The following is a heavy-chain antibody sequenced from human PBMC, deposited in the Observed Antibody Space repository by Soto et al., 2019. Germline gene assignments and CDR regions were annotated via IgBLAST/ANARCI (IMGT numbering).Heavy chain of an antibody. Sequence: GASVKVSCKASGYTFTSYYMHWVRQAPGQGLEWMGIINPSGGSTSYAQKFQGRVTMTRDTSTSTVYMELSSLRSEDTAVYYCARALRPQVIAVVDDAFDIWGQGTMVTVSS. V-gene: IGHV1-46*01. CDR2: INPSGGST. CDR1: GYTFTSYY. D-gene: IGHD3-22*01. J-gene: IGHJ3*02. CDR3: ARALRPQVIAVVDDAFDI.